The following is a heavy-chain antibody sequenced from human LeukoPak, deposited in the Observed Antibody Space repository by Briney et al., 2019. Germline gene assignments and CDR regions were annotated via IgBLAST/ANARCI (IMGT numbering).Heavy chain of an antibody. CDR2: ISSSGSTI. V-gene: IGHV3-48*03. J-gene: IGHJ4*02. Sequence: GGSLRLSCAASGFTFSSYEMNWVRQAPGKGLERVSYISSSGSTIYYADSVKGRFTISRDNAKNSLYLQMNSLRAEDTAVYYCARGAPFGVVIGGYFDYWGQGTLVTVSS. CDR1: GFTFSSYE. D-gene: IGHD3-3*01. CDR3: ARGAPFGVVIGGYFDY.